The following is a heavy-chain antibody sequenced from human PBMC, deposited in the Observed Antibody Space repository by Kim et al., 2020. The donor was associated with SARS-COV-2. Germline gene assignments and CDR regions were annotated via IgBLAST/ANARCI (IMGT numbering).Heavy chain of an antibody. V-gene: IGHV3-11*05. Sequence: GGSLRLSCAASGFTFSDYYMSWIRQAPGKGLEWVSYISSSSSYTNYADSVKGRFTISRDNAKNSLYLQMNSLRAEDTAVYYCARVGSGRRDGYNFDYWGQGTLVTVSS. CDR2: ISSSSSYT. CDR1: GFTFSDYY. J-gene: IGHJ4*02. D-gene: IGHD5-12*01. CDR3: ARVGSGRRDGYNFDY.